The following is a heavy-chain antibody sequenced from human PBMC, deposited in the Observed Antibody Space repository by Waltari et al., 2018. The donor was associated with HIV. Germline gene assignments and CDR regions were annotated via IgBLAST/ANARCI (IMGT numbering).Heavy chain of an antibody. CDR2: VRSAVRCFSA. V-gene: IGHV3-72*01. CDR3: ARGGNPGKVLDL. J-gene: IGHJ5*02. CDR1: GFSLSDHY. D-gene: IGHD1-26*01. Sequence: QLVESGGDLVQPGGSLRLSCAASGFSLSDHYLDWVRQAPGKGLEWIGRVRSAVRCFSAFYAASVEGRFTISRDDSKNSFYLQMNSLKPEDTAVYYCARGGNPGKVLDLWGQGIRVTVSS.